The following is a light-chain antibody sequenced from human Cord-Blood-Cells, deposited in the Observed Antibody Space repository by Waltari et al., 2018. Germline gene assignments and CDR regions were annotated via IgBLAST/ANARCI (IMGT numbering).Light chain of an antibody. CDR3: QQYGSSPAT. CDR2: GAS. Sequence: EIVLTRTPGSVSLHPEEGTTLSCRASQSVSSSYLAWYQQTPGQAPRLLTYGASSRATGIPDRFSGSVSGTDFTLTISRLEPEDFAVYYCQQYGSSPATFGQRSKVEIK. V-gene: IGKV3-20*01. J-gene: IGKJ1*01. CDR1: QSVSSSY.